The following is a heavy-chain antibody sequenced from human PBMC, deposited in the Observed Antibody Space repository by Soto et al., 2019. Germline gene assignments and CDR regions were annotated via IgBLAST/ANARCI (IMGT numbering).Heavy chain of an antibody. CDR1: GFTFSSHW. CDR3: ARDAYDDFWSGYSWFDP. J-gene: IGHJ5*02. CDR2: IGPSGSGT. D-gene: IGHD3-3*01. V-gene: IGHV3-74*01. Sequence: EVQLVESGGGLVQPGGSLRLSCAASGFTFSSHWMHWVRQAPGKGLVWVSHIGPSGSGTRDADSVQGRFTISRDNARNTLYLQMNSLRDEDTAVYYCARDAYDDFWSGYSWFDPWGQGTLVTVSS.